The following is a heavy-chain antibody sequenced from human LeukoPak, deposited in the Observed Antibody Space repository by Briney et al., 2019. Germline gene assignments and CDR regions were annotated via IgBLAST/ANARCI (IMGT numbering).Heavy chain of an antibody. CDR3: ARARYCSGGSCYYFDY. CDR2: IIPIFGTA. J-gene: IGHJ4*02. D-gene: IGHD2-15*01. CDR1: GGTLSSYA. V-gene: IGHV1-69*05. Sequence: SVKVSCKASGGTLSSYAISWVRQAPGQGLEWMGRIIPIFGTANYAQKFQGRVTITTDESTSTAYMELSSLRSEDTAVYYCARARYCSGGSCYYFDYWGQGTLVTVSS.